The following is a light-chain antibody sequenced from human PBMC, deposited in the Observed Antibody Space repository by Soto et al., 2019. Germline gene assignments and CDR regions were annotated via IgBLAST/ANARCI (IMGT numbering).Light chain of an antibody. J-gene: IGLJ1*01. CDR1: SGHSSYA. CDR2: LNSDGRH. Sequence: QSVLTQSPSASASLGASVKLTCTLSSGHSSYAIAWHQQQPEKGPRYLMKLNSDGRHSKGDRSPDRLSGSSSWAERYLSTTSLQSEDEADCYCQTWGIGTHYVFGTGTTVNVL. V-gene: IGLV4-69*01. CDR3: QTWGIGTHYV.